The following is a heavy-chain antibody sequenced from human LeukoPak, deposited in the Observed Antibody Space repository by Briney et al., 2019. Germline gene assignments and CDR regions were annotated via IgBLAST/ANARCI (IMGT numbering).Heavy chain of an antibody. CDR2: IYYSGST. CDR1: GGSISSYY. Sequence: SETLSLTCTVSGGSISSYYWSWIRQPPGKRLEWIGHIYYSGSTNYNPSLKSRVTISVDTSKNQFSLKLSSVTAADTAVYYCARGAGAGYNLQPFDYWGQGTLVTVSS. J-gene: IGHJ4*02. D-gene: IGHD5-24*01. CDR3: ARGAGAGYNLQPFDY. V-gene: IGHV4-59*08.